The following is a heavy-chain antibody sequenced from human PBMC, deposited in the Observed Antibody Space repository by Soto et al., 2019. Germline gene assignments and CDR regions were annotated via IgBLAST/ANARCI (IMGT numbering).Heavy chain of an antibody. CDR2: ISSSGSTI. CDR3: ARAGEGSRFTYYFDY. CDR1: GFTFSDYY. J-gene: IGHJ4*02. D-gene: IGHD3-10*01. Sequence: NPGGSLRLSXAASGFTFSDYYMSWIRQAPGKGLEWVSYISSSGSTIYYADSVKGRFTISRDNAKNSLYLQMNSLRAKDTAVYYCARAGEGSRFTYYFDYWGQGTLVTVSS. V-gene: IGHV3-11*01.